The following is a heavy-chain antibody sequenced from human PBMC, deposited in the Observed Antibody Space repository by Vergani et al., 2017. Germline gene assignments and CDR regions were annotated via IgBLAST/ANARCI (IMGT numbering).Heavy chain of an antibody. CDR2: INPNSGGT. CDR3: ARAAKGYCSGGSCRPFDY. Sequence: QVQLVQSGAEVKKPGASVKVSCKASGYTFTGYYMHWVRQAPGQGLEWMGWINPNSGGTNYAQKFQGRVTMTRDTSISTACMELSRLRSDDTAVYYCARAAKGYCSGGSCRPFDYWGQGTLVTVSS. V-gene: IGHV1-2*02. D-gene: IGHD2-15*01. CDR1: GYTFTGYY. J-gene: IGHJ4*02.